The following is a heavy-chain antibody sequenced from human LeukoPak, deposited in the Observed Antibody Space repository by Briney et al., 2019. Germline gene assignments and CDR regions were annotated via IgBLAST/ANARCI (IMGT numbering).Heavy chain of an antibody. J-gene: IGHJ4*02. CDR2: IYYSGTT. D-gene: IGHD3-22*01. V-gene: IGHV4-59*01. CDR3: ARSKVTYYYDAGGYYYFDY. Sequence: SETLSLTCTVSGGSITGSYWSWLRQSPGKGLEWIGYIYYSGTTNYSPSLRSRVTMSVDTSNKQIPLKLRSVTAADTAVYYCARSKVTYYYDAGGYYYFDYWGQGALVTVSS. CDR1: GGSITGSY.